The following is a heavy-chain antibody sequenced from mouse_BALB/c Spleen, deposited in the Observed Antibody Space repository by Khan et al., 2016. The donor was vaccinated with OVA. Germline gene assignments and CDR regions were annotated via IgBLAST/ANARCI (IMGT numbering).Heavy chain of an antibody. J-gene: IGHJ1*03. CDR3: ARDYGSLYWFFDV. CDR2: IYYSGTV. D-gene: IGHD1-1*01. V-gene: IGHV3-5*02. Sequence: EVKLEESGPGLLKPSQSLSLTCTVTGISITSGNYRWSWIRQFPGNKLEWIGNIYYSGTVTYNPSLTSRTTITRDTSKNQFFLEMNSLTAEDTATYYCARDYGSLYWFFDVWGTGTTVTVSS. CDR1: GISITSGNYR.